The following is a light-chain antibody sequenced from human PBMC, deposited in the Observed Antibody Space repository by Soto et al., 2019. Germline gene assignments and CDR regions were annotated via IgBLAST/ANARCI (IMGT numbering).Light chain of an antibody. CDR3: QQRSNWPIT. J-gene: IGKJ5*01. CDR2: GAS. Sequence: EIVMTQSPATLSVSPGERATLSCRASQSVSSSLAWYQQKPGQAPRLLIYGASTRATDIPARFSGSGSGTDFTLTISSLEPEDFAVYYCQQRSNWPITFGQGTRLEI. CDR1: QSVSSS. V-gene: IGKV3-15*01.